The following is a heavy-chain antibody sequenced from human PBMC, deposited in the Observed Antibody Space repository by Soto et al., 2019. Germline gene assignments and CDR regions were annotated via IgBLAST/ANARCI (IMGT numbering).Heavy chain of an antibody. D-gene: IGHD5-18*01. J-gene: IGHJ6*02. V-gene: IGHV1-69*13. CDR1: GGSFTYT. Sequence: GASVKVSCKASGGSFTYTLSWVRQAPGQGLEWMGGIISIFGTANYAQKFQGRVTITADESTKTAYMELSTLRSEDTAVYYCARLHSHGTYGMDVWGQGTTVTVS. CDR2: IISIFGTA. CDR3: ARLHSHGTYGMDV.